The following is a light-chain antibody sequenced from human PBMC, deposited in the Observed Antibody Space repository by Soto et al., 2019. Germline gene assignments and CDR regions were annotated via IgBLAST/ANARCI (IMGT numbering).Light chain of an antibody. CDR1: QSVLYSANNRNY. Sequence: DIVLTQAPDCLAVSLGERATINCKCSQSVLYSANNRNYLAWYQKRLGQPPKLLFYWASTRESGVPARFSGSGSGTDFTLTIRSMQAEDVAVYYCKKYYSAPLTVGRGTKVDIK. CDR3: KKYYSAPLT. CDR2: WAS. V-gene: IGKV4-1*01. J-gene: IGKJ4*01.